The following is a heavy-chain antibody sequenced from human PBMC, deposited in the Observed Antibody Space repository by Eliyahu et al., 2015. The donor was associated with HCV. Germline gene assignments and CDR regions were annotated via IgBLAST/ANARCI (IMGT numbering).Heavy chain of an antibody. J-gene: IGHJ4*02. CDR1: GFTFGSYA. CDR2: IRGSGVST. D-gene: IGHD6-19*01. CDR3: AKEKVAVAGTGKNY. V-gene: IGHV3-23*01. Sequence: EVQLLESGGGLVQPGGSLRLSCAASGFTFGSYAXXWXRQAPGKGLEWXXSIRGSGVSTYYADSVKGRFTISRDNSKNTLYLQMNSLRAEDTAIYYCAKEKVAVAGTGKNYWGQGTLVTVSS.